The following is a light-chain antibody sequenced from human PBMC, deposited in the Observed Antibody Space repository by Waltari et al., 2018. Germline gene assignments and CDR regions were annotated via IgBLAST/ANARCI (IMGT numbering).Light chain of an antibody. J-gene: IGLJ3*02. V-gene: IGLV1-44*01. CDR2: RDN. CDR1: DSNIGGNF. Sequence: QSVLTQSPSASGTPGQRATISCSGSDSNIGGNFVHWYQQFPGTAPKLLIHRDNQRPSGVPDRFSGSKSGTSASLAISGLQSEDEALDFCAVWDDSLNGWVFGGGTKVTVL. CDR3: AVWDDSLNGWV.